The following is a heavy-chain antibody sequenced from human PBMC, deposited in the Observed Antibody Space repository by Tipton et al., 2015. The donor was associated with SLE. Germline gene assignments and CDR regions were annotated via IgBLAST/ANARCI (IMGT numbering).Heavy chain of an antibody. CDR3: ARDRHSSSWYEDAFYI. J-gene: IGHJ3*02. CDR2: IHYSGST. Sequence: TLSLTCTVSGGSISSGDYFWSWIRQPPGNGLEWIGYIHYSGSTYYNPSLKSRNTISADTSKNQFSLKLSSVTDADTAVYYWARDRHSSSWYEDAFYIWDQGTMVTDSS. V-gene: IGHV4-30-4*01. CDR1: GGSISSGDYF. D-gene: IGHD6-13*01.